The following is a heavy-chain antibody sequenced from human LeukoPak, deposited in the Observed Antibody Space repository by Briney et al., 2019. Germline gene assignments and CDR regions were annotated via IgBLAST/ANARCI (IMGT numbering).Heavy chain of an antibody. CDR1: GFTFSSYS. Sequence: PGGSLRLSCAASGFTFSSYSMNWVRQAPGKGLEWVSSISSSSSCIYYADSVKGRFTISRDNAKNSLYLQMNSLRAEDTAGYYCARAGGSGSYKFDYWGQGTLVTVSS. CDR3: ARAGGSGSYKFDY. CDR2: ISSSSSCI. J-gene: IGHJ4*02. D-gene: IGHD3-10*01. V-gene: IGHV3-21*01.